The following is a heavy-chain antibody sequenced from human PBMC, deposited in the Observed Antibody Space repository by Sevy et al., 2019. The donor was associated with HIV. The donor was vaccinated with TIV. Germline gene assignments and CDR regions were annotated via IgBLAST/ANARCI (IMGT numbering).Heavy chain of an antibody. J-gene: IGHJ4*02. CDR2: VSYDGSNK. D-gene: IGHD3-22*01. V-gene: IGHV3-30-3*01. CDR3: ASGRYYYDSSGLSYFDY. CDR1: GFTFSSNA. Sequence: GGSLRLSCAASGFTFSSNAMHWVRQAPGKGLEWVAIVSYDGSNKYYADSVRDRFTISRDNSKNTLYLQMNSLRAEDTAVYYCASGRYYYDSSGLSYFDYWGQGTLVTVSS.